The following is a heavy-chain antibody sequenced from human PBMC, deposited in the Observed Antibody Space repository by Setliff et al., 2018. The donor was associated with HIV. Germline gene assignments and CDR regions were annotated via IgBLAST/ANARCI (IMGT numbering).Heavy chain of an antibody. CDR3: AREIGDYYDSSSFSYYYYSMDV. CDR1: GYTFGSHG. Sequence: ASVKVSCKTSGYTFGSHGISWVRQAPGQGLEWMGWISAYNGNTNYAQKFQGRVTMTRDTSTSTAYMELRSLRSDDTAVYYCAREIGDYYDSSSFSYYYYSMDVWGQGTTVTVSS. V-gene: IGHV1-18*01. J-gene: IGHJ6*02. CDR2: ISAYNGNT. D-gene: IGHD3-22*01.